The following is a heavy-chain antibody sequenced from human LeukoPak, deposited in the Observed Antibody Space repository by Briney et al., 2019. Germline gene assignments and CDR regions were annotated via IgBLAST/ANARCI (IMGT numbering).Heavy chain of an antibody. V-gene: IGHV4-34*01. D-gene: IGHD3-3*01. J-gene: IGHJ4*02. CDR2: INHSGST. Sequence: SETLSLTCAVYGGSFSGYYWSWIRQPPGKGLEWIGEINHSGSTNYNPSLKSRVTISVDTSKNQFSLKLSSVTAADTAVYYCARPAYYDFWSGYYPEDYFDYWGQGTLVTVSS. CDR1: GGSFSGYY. CDR3: ARPAYYDFWSGYYPEDYFDY.